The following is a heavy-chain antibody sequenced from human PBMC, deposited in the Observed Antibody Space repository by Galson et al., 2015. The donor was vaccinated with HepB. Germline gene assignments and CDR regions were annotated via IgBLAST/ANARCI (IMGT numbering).Heavy chain of an antibody. Sequence: SVKVSCKASGGTFSSYAISWVRQAPGRGLEWMGRIIPILGIANYAQKFQGRVTITADKSTSTAYMELSSLRSEDTAVYYCARDPHCSSTSCYTNWFDPWGQGTLVTVSS. J-gene: IGHJ5*02. D-gene: IGHD2-2*01. CDR2: IIPILGIA. CDR3: ARDPHCSSTSCYTNWFDP. CDR1: GGTFSSYA. V-gene: IGHV1-69*04.